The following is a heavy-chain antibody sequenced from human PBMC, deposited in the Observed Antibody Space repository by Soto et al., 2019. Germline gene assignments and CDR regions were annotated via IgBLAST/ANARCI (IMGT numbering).Heavy chain of an antibody. J-gene: IGHJ4*02. CDR3: ARAGMTTVTSYYFDY. CDR1: GGTFSSYA. CDR2: IIPIFGTA. V-gene: IGHV1-69*13. D-gene: IGHD4-17*01. Sequence: SVKVSCKASGGTFSSYAISWVRQAPGQGFEWMGGIIPIFGTANYAQKFQGRVTITADESTSTAYMELSSLRSEDTAVYYCARAGMTTVTSYYFDYWGQGTLVTVSS.